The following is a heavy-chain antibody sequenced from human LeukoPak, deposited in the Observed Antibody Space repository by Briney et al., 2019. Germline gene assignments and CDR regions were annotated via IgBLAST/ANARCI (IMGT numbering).Heavy chain of an antibody. CDR1: GFTFSSYG. D-gene: IGHD2-8*01. CDR3: ARKLMSSRRFEY. CDR2: IRYDGSNK. V-gene: IGHV3-30*02. Sequence: PGGSLRLSCAASGFTFSSYGMHWVRQVPGKGLEGVAFIRYDGSNKYHADSVKGRFTISRDNSKNTLYLQMNRLRTEDTAVYYCARKLMSSRRFEYWGQGTLVTVSS. J-gene: IGHJ4*02.